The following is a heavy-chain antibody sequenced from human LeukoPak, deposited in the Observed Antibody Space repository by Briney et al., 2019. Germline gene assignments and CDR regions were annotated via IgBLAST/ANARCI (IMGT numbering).Heavy chain of an antibody. CDR2: MSYDGNNK. CDR3: AKRDSSGYQYYFDY. Sequence: PGGSLRLSCAASGFTFSSYGMHWVRQAPGKGLEWVAVMSYDGNNKYYADSVKGRFTISRDNSKNTLYLQMNSLRAEDTAVYYCAKRDSSGYQYYFDYWGQGTLVTVSS. D-gene: IGHD3-22*01. J-gene: IGHJ4*02. CDR1: GFTFSSYG. V-gene: IGHV3-30*18.